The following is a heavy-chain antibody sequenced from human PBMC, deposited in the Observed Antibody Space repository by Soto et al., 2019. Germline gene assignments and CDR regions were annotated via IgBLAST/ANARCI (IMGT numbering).Heavy chain of an antibody. D-gene: IGHD2-15*01. CDR1: GFTFSSYA. J-gene: IGHJ6*03. CDR2: ISGSGGST. CDR3: AKDLLPRIGYYVDV. Sequence: GGSLRLSCAASGFTFSSYAMSWVRQAPGKGLEWVSAISGSGGSTYYADSVKGRFTISRDNSKNTLYLQMNSLRAEDTAVYYCAKDLLPRIGYYVDVWGKGTTVTVSS. V-gene: IGHV3-23*01.